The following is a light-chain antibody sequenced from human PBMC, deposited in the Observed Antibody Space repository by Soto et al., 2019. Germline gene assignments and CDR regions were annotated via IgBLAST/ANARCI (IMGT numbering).Light chain of an antibody. CDR3: QQDYNLPPTT. CDR2: GAS. J-gene: IGKJ5*01. CDR1: QSVSSSY. Sequence: ATLSCRASQSVSSSYLTWYQQKPGQAPRLLIYGASTRATSIPARFSGSGSGTDFTLTISSLQPEDFAVYYCQQDYNLPPTTIGQG. V-gene: IGKV3D-7*01.